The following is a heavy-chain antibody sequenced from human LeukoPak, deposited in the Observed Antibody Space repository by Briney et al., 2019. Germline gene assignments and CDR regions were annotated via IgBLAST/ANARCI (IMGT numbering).Heavy chain of an antibody. CDR3: ARHKGGRYSGSYLDY. CDR2: IYTSGST. V-gene: IGHV4-4*09. J-gene: IGHJ4*02. CDR1: GGSISNYY. D-gene: IGHD1-26*01. Sequence: SETLSLTCTVSGGSISNYYWSWIRQPPGKGLEWIRYIYTSGSTNYNPSLKSRVTISVDTSKNQFSLKLSSVTAADTAVYYCARHKGGRYSGSYLDYWGQATLVTVSS.